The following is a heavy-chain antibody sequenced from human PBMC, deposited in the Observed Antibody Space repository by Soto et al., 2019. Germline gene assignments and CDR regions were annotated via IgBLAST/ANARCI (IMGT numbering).Heavy chain of an antibody. Sequence: EVQLVESGGGLVLPGGSLRLSCSASGLTFSNYEMNWVRQAPGKGLEWVSYIGRSGTTTYYADSLKGRFTISRDNAKNSLSLQLNSLRAEDPAVYYCATRSGGGGAFDFWGQGTMVTVSS. CDR2: IGRSGTTT. CDR1: GLTFSNYE. D-gene: IGHD3-10*01. J-gene: IGHJ3*01. V-gene: IGHV3-48*03. CDR3: ATRSGGGGAFDF.